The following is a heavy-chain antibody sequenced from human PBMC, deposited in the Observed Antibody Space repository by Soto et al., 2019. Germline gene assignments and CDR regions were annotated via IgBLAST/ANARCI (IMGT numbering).Heavy chain of an antibody. CDR2: ISWNSGSI. CDR3: AKDGREQQLVPDAFDI. D-gene: IGHD6-13*01. Sequence: GGSLRLSCAASGFTFDDYAMHWVRQAPGKGLEWVSGISWNSGSIGYADSVKGRFTISRDNAKNSLYLQMNSLRAEDTALYYCAKDGREQQLVPDAFDIWGQGTMVTVSS. V-gene: IGHV3-9*01. J-gene: IGHJ3*02. CDR1: GFTFDDYA.